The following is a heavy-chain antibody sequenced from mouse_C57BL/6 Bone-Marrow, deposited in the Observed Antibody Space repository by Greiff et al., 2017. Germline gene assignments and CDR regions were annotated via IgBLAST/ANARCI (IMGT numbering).Heavy chain of an antibody. J-gene: IGHJ2*01. Sequence: VQLQQPGAELVKPGASVKLSCKASGYTFTSYWMHWVKQRPGQGLEWIGMIHPTSGSTNYNEKFKGKSTLTVDKSSSTAYMQLSSLTSEDSAVYYCARDNMLNDYWGQGTTLTVSS. V-gene: IGHV1-64*01. D-gene: IGHD1-3*01. CDR1: GYTFTSYW. CDR2: IHPTSGST. CDR3: ARDNMLNDY.